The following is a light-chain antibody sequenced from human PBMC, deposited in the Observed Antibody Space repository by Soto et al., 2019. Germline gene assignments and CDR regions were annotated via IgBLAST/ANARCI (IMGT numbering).Light chain of an antibody. V-gene: IGKV2-30*02. CDR2: QLS. CDR3: LQGTHWPYT. CDR1: QGLVHSDGTTY. Sequence: DVVLTQSPLSLPVTPGQPASISCRSSQGLVHSDGTTYLNWFQQRPGQSPRRLIYQLSKRDSGVPDRFSGSGSGADFTLQISRVEAEDVGVYYCLQGTHWPYTFGQGTKLEIK. J-gene: IGKJ2*01.